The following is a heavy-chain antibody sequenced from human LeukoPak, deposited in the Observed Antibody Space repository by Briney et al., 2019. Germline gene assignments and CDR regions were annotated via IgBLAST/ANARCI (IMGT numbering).Heavy chain of an antibody. CDR2: IYYSGST. D-gene: IGHD2-15*01. J-gene: IGHJ4*02. Sequence: SETLSLTCTVSGGSISSYYWGWIRQPPGKGLEWIGYIYYSGSTTYNPSLKSRVTISVDTSKNQFSLKPSSVTAADTAVYYCARRDRDYSGYYFDYWGQGTLVTVSS. V-gene: IGHV4-59*08. CDR3: ARRDRDYSGYYFDY. CDR1: GGSISSYY.